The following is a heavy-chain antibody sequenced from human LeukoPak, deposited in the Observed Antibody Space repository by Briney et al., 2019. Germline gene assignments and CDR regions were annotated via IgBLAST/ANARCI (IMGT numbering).Heavy chain of an antibody. CDR2: NYYRGST. CDR1: SGSISSRSYY. Sequence: SETLSLTCTVSSGSISSRSYYWGWIRKPPGKGRELDGRNYYRGSTYYNPSLKSRLTKTVATSNNKSSLNLSSVTAADTAVSYCARHRSDYVWGSCRFFWFDPWGQGTVTIVTS. J-gene: IGHJ5*02. D-gene: IGHD3-16*02. V-gene: IGHV4-39*01. CDR3: ARHRSDYVWGSCRFFWFDP.